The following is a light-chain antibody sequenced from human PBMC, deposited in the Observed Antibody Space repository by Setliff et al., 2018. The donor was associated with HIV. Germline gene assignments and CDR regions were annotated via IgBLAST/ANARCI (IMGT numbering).Light chain of an antibody. Sequence: QSALSQPASVSGSLGQSITISCSGTFRDIGGYDYVYWYQQHPGKVPRLLISDVNSRPSGVSSRFSGSKSGNTASLTISGLQAEDKADYYCSSFTSSSTLIFGGGTKVTVL. J-gene: IGLJ2*01. CDR2: DVN. V-gene: IGLV2-14*03. CDR3: SSFTSSSTLI. CDR1: FRDIGGYDY.